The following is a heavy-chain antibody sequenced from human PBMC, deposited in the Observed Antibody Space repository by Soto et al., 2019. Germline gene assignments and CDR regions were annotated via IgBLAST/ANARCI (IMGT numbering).Heavy chain of an antibody. V-gene: IGHV1-18*01. Sequence: ASVKVSCKASSYTFTSYGISWVRQAPGQGLEWMGWISAYNGNTNYAQKLQGRVTMTTDTSTSTAYMELRSLRSDDTAVYYCARDLGAIYDVLTGYGMDVWGQGTTVTVSS. CDR3: ARDLGAIYDVLTGYGMDV. CDR1: SYTFTSYG. J-gene: IGHJ6*02. D-gene: IGHD3-9*01. CDR2: ISAYNGNT.